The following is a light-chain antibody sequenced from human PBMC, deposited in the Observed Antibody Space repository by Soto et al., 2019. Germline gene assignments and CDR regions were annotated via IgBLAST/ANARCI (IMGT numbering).Light chain of an antibody. V-gene: IGKV3-20*01. CDR1: QSVTSSY. Sequence: EIVLTQSPGTLSLSPGERVTLSCRAGQSVTSSYLAWYQQKPGQAPRLLIYDASSRATGIPDRFSGSGSGTDFTLTISRLELEDFAVYYCQQYGSSLITFGGGTKVDIK. CDR3: QQYGSSLIT. CDR2: DAS. J-gene: IGKJ4*01.